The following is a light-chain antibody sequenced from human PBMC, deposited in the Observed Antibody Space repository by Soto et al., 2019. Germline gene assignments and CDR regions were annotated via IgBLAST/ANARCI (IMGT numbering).Light chain of an antibody. V-gene: IGLV2-14*03. Sequence: QSVLTQPASVSGSPGQSITISCTGTSSDVGGYNYVSWYQHHPGKAPKLIIYDVTNRPSGVSNPFSGSKSGNTASLTISGLQPEDEADYYCSSDTTSNTRQIVFGTGTKVTGL. J-gene: IGLJ1*01. CDR3: SSDTTSNTRQIV. CDR2: DVT. CDR1: SSDVGGYNY.